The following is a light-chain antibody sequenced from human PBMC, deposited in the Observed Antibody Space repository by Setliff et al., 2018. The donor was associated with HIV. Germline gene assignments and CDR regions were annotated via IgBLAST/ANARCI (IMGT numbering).Light chain of an antibody. CDR2: DVG. CDR3: SSYTSRTPLYV. Sequence: QSALAQPASVSGSPGQSITISCTGTSSDVGDYNYVSWYQQHPGKAPKLMISDVGNRPSGISNRFSGSKSGNTASLTISGLQAEDEADYYCSSYTSRTPLYVFGTGTKVNVL. J-gene: IGLJ1*01. V-gene: IGLV2-14*03. CDR1: SSDVGDYNY.